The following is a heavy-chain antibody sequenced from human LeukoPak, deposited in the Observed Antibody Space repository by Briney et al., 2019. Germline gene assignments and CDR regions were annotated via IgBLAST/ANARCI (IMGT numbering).Heavy chain of an antibody. J-gene: IGHJ4*02. CDR2: IYSNGNT. CDR3: ARDSWSYGFDY. V-gene: IGHV3-53*04. CDR1: GFTVSSNY. D-gene: IGHD1-26*01. Sequence: GRSLRLSCAASGFTVSSNYMSWVRHAPGKGLEWVSVIYSNGNTYYADSVKGRFTISRHNSKNTLYLQMNSLRAEDAAGYYCARDSWSYGFDYWGQGNLVTVSS.